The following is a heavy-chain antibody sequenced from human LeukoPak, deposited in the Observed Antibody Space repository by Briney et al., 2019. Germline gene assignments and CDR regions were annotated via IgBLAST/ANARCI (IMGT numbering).Heavy chain of an antibody. Sequence: SVKVSCKASGGTFSSYAISWVRQAPGQGLEWMGVIMPIFGTANYAQKFQGRVTITADESTSTAYMELSSLRSEDTAVYYCARGASYYYGSGSYLATDYWGQGTLVTVSS. CDR2: IMPIFGTA. J-gene: IGHJ4*02. V-gene: IGHV1-69*13. CDR1: GGTFSSYA. CDR3: ARGASYYYGSGSYLATDY. D-gene: IGHD3-10*01.